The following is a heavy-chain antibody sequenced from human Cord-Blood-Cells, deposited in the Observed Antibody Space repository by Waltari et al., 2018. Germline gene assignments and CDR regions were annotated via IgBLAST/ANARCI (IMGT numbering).Heavy chain of an antibody. CDR2: IIPILGEA. CDR1: GGTFSSYA. J-gene: IGHJ6*02. D-gene: IGHD6-13*01. V-gene: IGHV1-69*12. CDR3: ARWYSSSWYYYYYGMDV. Sequence: QVQLVQSGAEVKKPGSSVKVSCKASGGTFSSYAISWVRQAPGQGVGWMGGIIPILGEANHAQKVQGRVKITADESTSTAYRELSSLGSEDTAVYYCARWYSSSWYYYYYGMDVWGQGTTVTVSS.